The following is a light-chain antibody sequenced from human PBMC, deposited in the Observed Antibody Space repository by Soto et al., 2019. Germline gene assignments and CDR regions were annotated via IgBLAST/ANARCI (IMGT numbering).Light chain of an antibody. CDR2: EGS. CDR1: SSDVGSYNL. CDR3: CSYAGSSTYV. V-gene: IGLV2-23*01. J-gene: IGLJ1*01. Sequence: LTQPASVSGSPGQSITISCTGTSSDVGSYNLVSWYQQHPGKAPKLMIYEGSKRLSGFFNLFSGSKSGNTASLTISGLQAEDEADYYCCSYAGSSTYVFGTGTKVTVL.